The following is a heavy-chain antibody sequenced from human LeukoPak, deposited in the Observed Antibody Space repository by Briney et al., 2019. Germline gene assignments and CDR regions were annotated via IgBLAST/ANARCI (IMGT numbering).Heavy chain of an antibody. V-gene: IGHV3-43*02. Sequence: TGGSLRLSCAASGFTFDDYAMHWVRQAPGKGLEWVSLISGDGGSTYYADSVKGRFTISRDNSKNSLYLQMNSLRTEDTALYYCAKDRRGDDSSGYYYFDYWGQGTLVTVSS. CDR2: ISGDGGST. CDR1: GFTFDDYA. J-gene: IGHJ4*02. CDR3: AKDRRGDDSSGYYYFDY. D-gene: IGHD3-22*01.